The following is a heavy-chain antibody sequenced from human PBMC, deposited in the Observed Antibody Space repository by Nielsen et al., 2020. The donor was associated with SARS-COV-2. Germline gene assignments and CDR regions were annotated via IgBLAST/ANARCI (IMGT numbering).Heavy chain of an antibody. J-gene: IGHJ3*02. V-gene: IGHV3-23*01. CDR3: AKGRLRWVDAFDI. D-gene: IGHD4-23*01. CDR2: ISGSGGST. CDR1: GFTFSSYA. Sequence: GGSLRLSCAASGFTFSSYAMSWVRQAPGKGLEWVSAISGSGGSTYYAGSVKGRFTISRDNSKNTLYLQMNSLRAEDTAVYYCAKGRLRWVDAFDIWGQGTMVTVSS.